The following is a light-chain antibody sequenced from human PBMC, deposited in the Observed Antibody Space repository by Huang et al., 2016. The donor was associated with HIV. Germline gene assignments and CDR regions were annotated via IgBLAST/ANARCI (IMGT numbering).Light chain of an antibody. Sequence: EIVMTQSPATLSVSPGERATLSCRASQSVSSNLAWYQQQPGQAPRLLIYGASPRATGIPARFSGSGSGTEFTLTISSLQSEDFAVYYCQQNNNWPPLFTFGPGTKVDIK. CDR1: QSVSSN. J-gene: IGKJ3*01. CDR2: GAS. CDR3: QQNNNWPPLFT. V-gene: IGKV3-15*01.